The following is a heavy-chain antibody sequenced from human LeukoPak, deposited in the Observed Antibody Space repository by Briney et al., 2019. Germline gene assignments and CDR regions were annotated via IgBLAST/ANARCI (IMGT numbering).Heavy chain of an antibody. V-gene: IGHV1-2*06. J-gene: IGHJ6*03. CDR1: GYTFTGYY. CDR3: AREGGSSWRYYYMDV. Sequence: ASVKVPCKASGYTFTGYYMHWVRQAPGQGLEWMGRINPNSGGTNYAQKFQGRVTMTRDTSISTAYMELSRLRSDDTAVYYCAREGGSSWRYYYMDVWGKGTTVTVSS. CDR2: INPNSGGT. D-gene: IGHD6-13*01.